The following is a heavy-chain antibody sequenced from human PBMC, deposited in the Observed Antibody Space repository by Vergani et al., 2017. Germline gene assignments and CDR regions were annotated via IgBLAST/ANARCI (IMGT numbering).Heavy chain of an antibody. CDR2: LIPIFGTT. V-gene: IGHV1-69*13. CDR1: GGTFSTYA. J-gene: IGHJ4*02. CDR3: ARDRRYCSGGSCYLDY. Sequence: QVQLVQSGAEVKKPGSSVKVSCKASGGTFSTYAISWVRQAPVQGLEWMGRLIPIFGTTNYAQNFQGRVTITADESTSTAYMELSSLRSEDTAVYYCARDRRYCSGGSCYLDYWGQGTLITVSS. D-gene: IGHD2-15*01.